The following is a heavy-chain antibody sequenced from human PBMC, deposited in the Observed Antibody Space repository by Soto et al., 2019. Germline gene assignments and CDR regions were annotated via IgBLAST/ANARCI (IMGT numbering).Heavy chain of an antibody. D-gene: IGHD1-1*01. J-gene: IGHJ4*02. CDR3: ARERLQIGYYFDY. Sequence: PSETLSLTCAVYGGSFSGYYWSWIRQPPGKGLEWIGEINHSGSTNYNPSLKSRVTISVDTSKNQFSLKLSSVTAADTAVYYCARERLQIGYYFDYRGQGTLVTVSS. CDR1: GGSFSGYY. V-gene: IGHV4-34*01. CDR2: INHSGST.